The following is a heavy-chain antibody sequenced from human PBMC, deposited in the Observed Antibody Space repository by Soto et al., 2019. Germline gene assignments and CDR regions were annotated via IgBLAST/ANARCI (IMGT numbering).Heavy chain of an antibody. CDR1: GFTVSSNY. CDR2: IYSGGST. J-gene: IGHJ6*03. D-gene: IGHD4-17*01. Sequence: GGSLRLSCAASGFTVSSNYMSWVRQAPGKGLEWVSVIYSGGSTYYADSVKGRFTISRHNSKNTLYLQMNSLRAEDTAVYYCARSLRDVFPYYYYYYMDVWGKGTTVTVSS. V-gene: IGHV3-53*04. CDR3: ARSLRDVFPYYYYYYMDV.